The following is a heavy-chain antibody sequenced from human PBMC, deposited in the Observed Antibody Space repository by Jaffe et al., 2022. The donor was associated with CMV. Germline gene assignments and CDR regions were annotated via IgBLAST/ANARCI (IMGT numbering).Heavy chain of an antibody. D-gene: IGHD6-19*01. CDR1: GGSFSGYY. V-gene: IGHV4-34*01. Sequence: QVQLQQWGAGLLKPSETLSLTCAVYGGSFSGYYWSWIRQPPGKGLEWIGEINHSGSTNYNPSLKSRVTISVDTSKNQFSLKLSSVTAADTAVYYCARSVAGPRYVGYWGQGTLVTVSS. CDR2: INHSGST. J-gene: IGHJ4*02. CDR3: ARSVAGPRYVGY.